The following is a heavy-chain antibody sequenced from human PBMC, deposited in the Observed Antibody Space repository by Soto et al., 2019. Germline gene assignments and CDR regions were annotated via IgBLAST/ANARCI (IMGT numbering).Heavy chain of an antibody. CDR1: GFTFNTFG. CDR2: ISYDGSDE. Sequence: QVQLVESGGNMVQPGWSLTVSCAASGFTFNTFGMHWARQAPGKGLEWVAVISYDGSDEYYADSVKGRFTISRDNSMNTLSLQMNSLRIDDTGVYYCARGPYYGSGTLDFWGQGTLVTVSS. D-gene: IGHD3-10*01. V-gene: IGHV3-30*03. J-gene: IGHJ4*02. CDR3: ARGPYYGSGTLDF.